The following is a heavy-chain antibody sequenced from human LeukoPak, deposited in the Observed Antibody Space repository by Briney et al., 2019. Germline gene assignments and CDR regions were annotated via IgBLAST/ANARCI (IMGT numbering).Heavy chain of an antibody. CDR2: IAISGSYI. Sequence: PGGSLRLSCEASGFILSDYNMNWVRQAPGKGLEWVSFIAISGSYITYADSVKGRFTISRDNAKNSLYLQMNSLRAEDTAVYYCARDLSATIRAYDYWGQGTLVTVSS. J-gene: IGHJ4*02. CDR3: ARDLSATIRAYDY. CDR1: GFILSDYN. V-gene: IGHV3-21*01. D-gene: IGHD1-26*01.